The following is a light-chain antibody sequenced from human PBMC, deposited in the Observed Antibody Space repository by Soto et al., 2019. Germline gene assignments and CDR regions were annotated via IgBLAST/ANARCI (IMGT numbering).Light chain of an antibody. CDR1: QDIKNY. Sequence: DIQMTQSPSSLSASVGDRVTITCQASQDIKNYLNWYQQKPGKAPKLLLFDASNFETGFPSRFSGGGSGTDITFTITSRQPEDFATYYCQQYDSLAQCTFGGGTKVEIE. CDR3: QQYDSLAQCT. V-gene: IGKV1-33*01. J-gene: IGKJ4*01. CDR2: DAS.